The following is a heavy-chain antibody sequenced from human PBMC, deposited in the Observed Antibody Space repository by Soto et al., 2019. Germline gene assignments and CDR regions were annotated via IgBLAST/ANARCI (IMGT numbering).Heavy chain of an antibody. D-gene: IGHD1-26*01. V-gene: IGHV3-23*01. CDR1: GFIFENFG. CDR3: AKNQGVELVPLATVDWFDP. Sequence: GGSLRLSCAASGFIFENFGMSWVRQAPGKGLEWISSISGSGFKKYYADSVKGRFTISRDNSKSTVYLELNNLSAEDTAVYHCAKNQGVELVPLATVDWFDPWGQGSVVTVPQ. CDR2: ISGSGFKK. J-gene: IGHJ5*02.